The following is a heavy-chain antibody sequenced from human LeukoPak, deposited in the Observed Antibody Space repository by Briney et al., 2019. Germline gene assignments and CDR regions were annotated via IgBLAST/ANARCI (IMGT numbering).Heavy chain of an antibody. V-gene: IGHV3-48*03. J-gene: IGHJ4*02. CDR3: YSMIVVEIRVINDY. CDR1: GFTFRSYE. Sequence: PGGSLRLSCAASGFTFRSYEMNWVRQAPGKGLEWVSYISSSGSTIYYADSVKGRFTISRDNSKNTLYLQMNSLRAEDTAVYYCYSMIVVEIRVINDYWGQGTLVTVSS. CDR2: ISSSGSTI. D-gene: IGHD3-22*01.